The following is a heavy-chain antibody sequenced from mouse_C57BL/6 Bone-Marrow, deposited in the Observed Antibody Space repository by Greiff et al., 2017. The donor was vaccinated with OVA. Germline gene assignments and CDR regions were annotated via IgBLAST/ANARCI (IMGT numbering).Heavy chain of an antibody. D-gene: IGHD1-1*01. V-gene: IGHV1-19*01. CDR2: INPYNGGT. J-gene: IGHJ4*01. CDR1: GYTFTDYY. Sequence: EVQLQESGPVLVKPGASVKMSCKASGYTFTDYYMNWVKQSHGKSLEWIGVINPYNGGTSYNQKFKGKATLTVDKSSSTAYMQLRSLTSEDSAVYYCARDHYYGSSYPHAMDYWGQGTSVTVSS. CDR3: ARDHYYGSSYPHAMDY.